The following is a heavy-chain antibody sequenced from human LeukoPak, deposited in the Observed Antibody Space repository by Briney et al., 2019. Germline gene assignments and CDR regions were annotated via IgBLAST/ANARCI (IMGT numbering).Heavy chain of an antibody. D-gene: IGHD3-3*01. CDR1: GYTFTSYD. CDR3: ARVRVEYDFWSGYYYYMDV. V-gene: IGHV1-8*01. CDR2: MNPNSGNT. J-gene: IGHJ6*03. Sequence: ASVKVSCKASGYTFTSYDINWVRQATGQGLEWMGWMNPNSGNTGYAQKFQGRVTMTRNTSISTAYMELSSLRSEDTAVYYCARVRVEYDFWSGYYYYMDVWGKGTTVTVSS.